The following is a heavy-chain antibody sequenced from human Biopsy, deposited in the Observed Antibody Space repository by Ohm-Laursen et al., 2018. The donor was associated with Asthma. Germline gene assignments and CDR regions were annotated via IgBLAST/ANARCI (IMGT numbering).Heavy chain of an antibody. CDR3: ARGREGSGSYFTSHWFDP. Sequence: SLRLSCAAAGISIRSYGMHWVRQAPGKGLEGGTLIWYDGSKKYYSESVKGRFTIARDNSKNTLYLQMNSLRVEDTAVYYCARGREGSGSYFTSHWFDPWGQGTQVTVSS. CDR2: IWYDGSKK. CDR1: GISIRSYG. D-gene: IGHD3-10*01. J-gene: IGHJ5*02. V-gene: IGHV3-33*01.